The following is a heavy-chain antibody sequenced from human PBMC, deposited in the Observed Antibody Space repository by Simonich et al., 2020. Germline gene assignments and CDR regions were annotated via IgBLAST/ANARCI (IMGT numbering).Heavy chain of an antibody. CDR2: NNPNRGGT. V-gene: IGHV1-2*07. D-gene: IGHD7-27*01. CDR3: ARGALTGDYYYMDV. Sequence: QVQLVQSGAEVKKPGASVKVSCKASGYTFTGYYMHWVRQAPGQGLEWKGLNNPNRGGTNYAHKFQGRVTMTRDTAISTAYMGLSRLRSDDTAVYYCARGALTGDYYYMDVWGKGTTVTVSS. CDR1: GYTFTGYY. J-gene: IGHJ6*03.